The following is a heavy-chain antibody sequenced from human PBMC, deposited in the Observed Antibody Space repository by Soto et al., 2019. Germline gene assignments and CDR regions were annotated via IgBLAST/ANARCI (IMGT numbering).Heavy chain of an antibody. CDR1: GYTFTNYG. J-gene: IGHJ6*03. CDR3: PGVRQLVGYFYYYMDV. V-gene: IGHV1-18*01. CDR2: ISAYNGNT. Sequence: QVQLLQSGAEVKKPGASVKVSCKASGYTFTNYGITWVRQAPGQGLEWMGWISAYNGNTHYTQRLQGRVTMTTDTSTSTAYMELRGLRSDDTAVYYCPGVRQLVGYFYYYMDVWGKGTTVTVSS. D-gene: IGHD6-6*01.